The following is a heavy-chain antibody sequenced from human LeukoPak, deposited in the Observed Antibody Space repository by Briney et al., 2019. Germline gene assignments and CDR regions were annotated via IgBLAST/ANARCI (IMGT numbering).Heavy chain of an antibody. CDR3: GTSLDAAINT. D-gene: IGHD5-18*01. CDR2: IKYDGSNK. CDR1: GFTFSSYL. J-gene: IGHJ4*02. Sequence: PGGSPRLSCEASGFTFSSYLMTWVRQAPGKGLEWLANIKYDGSNKFYAASVKGRFTISRDNARNSLYLQMNSLRVEDTALYYCGTSLDAAINTGGRGVLVTVSS. V-gene: IGHV3-7*01.